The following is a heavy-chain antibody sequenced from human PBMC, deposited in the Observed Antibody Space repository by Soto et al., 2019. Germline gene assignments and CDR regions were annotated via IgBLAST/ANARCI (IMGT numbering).Heavy chain of an antibody. Sequence: QVQLVQSGAEVKKPGASVKVSCKASGYTFTTYYIHCVRQAPGQGLEWMGIINPSGGNITYAQKFQGRVTMTRDTSTSTVYMELSSLRYEDTAVYYCGRDGGYQRFDYWGQGALVTVSS. CDR2: INPSGGNI. J-gene: IGHJ4*02. D-gene: IGHD2-2*01. V-gene: IGHV1-46*03. CDR1: GYTFTTYY. CDR3: GRDGGYQRFDY.